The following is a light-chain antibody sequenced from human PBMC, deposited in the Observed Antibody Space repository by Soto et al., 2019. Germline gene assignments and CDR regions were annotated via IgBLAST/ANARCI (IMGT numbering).Light chain of an antibody. Sequence: QSVLTQPPSASGTPGQRVTIPCSGSSSNIGSNTVNWYQQLPGTAPKLLIYSNNQRPSGVPDRFSGSTSGTSASLAISGLQSEDEADYYCAAWDDSLNGPVFGGGTKLTVL. J-gene: IGLJ2*01. CDR3: AAWDDSLNGPV. CDR2: SNN. V-gene: IGLV1-44*01. CDR1: SSNIGSNT.